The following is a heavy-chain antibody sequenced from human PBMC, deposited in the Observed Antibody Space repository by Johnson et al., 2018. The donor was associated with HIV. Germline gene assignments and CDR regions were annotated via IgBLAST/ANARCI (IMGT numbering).Heavy chain of an antibody. CDR3: AREGARNAFDI. Sequence: VQLVESGGGVVQPGGSLRLSCAASAFTFSSYWMSWVRQAPGKGLEWVTNIKQDGSEKYYVDSVKGRFTVSRDNAKTSLYLQMNSLRVEDTALYYCAREGARNAFDIWGQGTMVTVSS. V-gene: IGHV3-7*05. CDR1: AFTFSSYW. J-gene: IGHJ3*02. CDR2: IKQDGSEK. D-gene: IGHD3-16*01.